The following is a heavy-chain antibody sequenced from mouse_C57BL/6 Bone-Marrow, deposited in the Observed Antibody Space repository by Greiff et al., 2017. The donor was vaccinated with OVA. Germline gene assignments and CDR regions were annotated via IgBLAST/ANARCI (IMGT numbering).Heavy chain of an antibody. Sequence: EVMLVESGGGLVQPGGSLKLSCAASGFTFSDYGMAWVRQAPRKGPEWVAFISNLAYSIYYADTVTGRFTISRENAKNTLYLEMSSLRSEDTAMYYCARHEGFAYWGQGTLVTVSA. CDR3: ARHEGFAY. V-gene: IGHV5-15*01. CDR1: GFTFSDYG. CDR2: ISNLAYSI. J-gene: IGHJ3*01.